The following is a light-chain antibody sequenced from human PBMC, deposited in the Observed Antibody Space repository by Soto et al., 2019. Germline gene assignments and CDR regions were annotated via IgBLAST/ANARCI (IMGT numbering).Light chain of an antibody. V-gene: IGKV1-9*01. Sequence: DIQLTQSPSFLSASVGERVTITCRASQGISSYLAWYQQKPGKAPKLLIYAASTLQSGVPSRFSGSGSGTEFTLTISSLHPEDFATYYCQQLNSYPHTFGQGTKLEIK. J-gene: IGKJ2*01. CDR2: AAS. CDR1: QGISSY. CDR3: QQLNSYPHT.